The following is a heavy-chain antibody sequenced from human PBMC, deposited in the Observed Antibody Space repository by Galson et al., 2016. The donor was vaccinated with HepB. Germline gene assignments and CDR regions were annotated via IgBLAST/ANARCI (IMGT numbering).Heavy chain of an antibody. J-gene: IGHJ6*02. CDR1: GFSFSSYP. CDR2: ITTNGDDT. D-gene: IGHD6-13*01. CDR3: VKSNLAAPGGFYGMDV. Sequence: SLRLSCAASGFSFSSYPMHWVRQAPGKGLGYVSGITTNGDDTKYADSVKGRFTIFRDNSKNTLYLQMRSLRAEDTAVYYCVKSNLAAPGGFYGMDVWGQGTTVTVSS. V-gene: IGHV3-64D*06.